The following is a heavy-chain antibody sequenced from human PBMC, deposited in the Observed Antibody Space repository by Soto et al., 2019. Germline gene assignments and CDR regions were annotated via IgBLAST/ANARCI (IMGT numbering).Heavy chain of an antibody. V-gene: IGHV3-48*01. CDR2: ISSSSSTI. J-gene: IGHJ5*02. CDR1: GFTFSSYS. Sequence: GGSLRLSCAASGFTFSSYSMNWVRQAPGKGLEWVSYISSSSSTIYYADSVKGRFTISRDIAKNSLYLQMNSLRAEDTAVYYCARSTNWNLNWFDPWGQGTLVTVSS. D-gene: IGHD1-1*01. CDR3: ARSTNWNLNWFDP.